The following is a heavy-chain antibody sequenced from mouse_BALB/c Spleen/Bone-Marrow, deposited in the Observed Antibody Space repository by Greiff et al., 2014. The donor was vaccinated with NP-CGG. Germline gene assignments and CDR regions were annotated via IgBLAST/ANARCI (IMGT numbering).Heavy chain of an antibody. CDR2: IYPGNVDT. D-gene: IGHD1-1*02. V-gene: IGHV1S56*01. Sequence: VMLVESGPELVMPGTSVKISCKASGYTFTNYYLHWVKRRPGQGLEWIGWIYPGNVDTKYNEKFKGKATLTADESSSTAYMQLSSLTSEDSAVYFCAREVGRGGYFDVWGAGTTVTVSS. CDR3: AREVGRGGYFDV. J-gene: IGHJ1*01. CDR1: GYTFTNYY.